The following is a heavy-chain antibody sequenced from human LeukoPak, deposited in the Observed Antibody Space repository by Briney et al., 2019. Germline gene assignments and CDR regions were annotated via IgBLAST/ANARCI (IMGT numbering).Heavy chain of an antibody. CDR3: ARDNDQLGLDPFDY. J-gene: IGHJ4*02. CDR2: IYYSGTT. D-gene: IGHD1-1*01. Sequence: SETLSLTCTVSGYSISSGYYWGWIRQPPGKGLEWIGSIYYSGTTYYNPSLKSRVTISIDTSKNQFSLKLYSVTAADTAMYYCARDNDQLGLDPFDYWGQGTLVTVSS. CDR1: GYSISSGYY. V-gene: IGHV4-38-2*02.